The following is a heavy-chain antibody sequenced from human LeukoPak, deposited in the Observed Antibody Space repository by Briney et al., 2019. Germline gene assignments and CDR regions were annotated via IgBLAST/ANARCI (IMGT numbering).Heavy chain of an antibody. J-gene: IGHJ5*02. CDR1: GFTFSSYG. CDR3: AREGRFGELSP. V-gene: IGHV3-33*08. CDR2: IWYDGSNK. Sequence: QPGGSLRLSCAASGFTFSSYGMHWVRQAPGKGLEWVAVIWYDGSNKYYADSVKGRFTISRDNSKNTLYLQMNSLGAEDTAVYYCAREGRFGELSPWGQGTVVTVSS. D-gene: IGHD3-10*01.